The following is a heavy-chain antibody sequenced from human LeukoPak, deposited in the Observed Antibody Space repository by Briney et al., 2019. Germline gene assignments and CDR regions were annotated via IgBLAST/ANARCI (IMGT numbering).Heavy chain of an antibody. V-gene: IGHV4-39*01. CDR3: ARLMPTTSGGFDY. CDR2: IYYSGST. D-gene: IGHD5-24*01. J-gene: IGHJ4*02. Sequence: SETQSLTCTVSGGSISSSSYYWGWISQPPGKGLEWVGSIYYSGSTYYNPSLKSRVTISVDTSKNQFSLKLSSVTAADTAVYYCARLMPTTSGGFDYWGQGTLVTVSS. CDR1: GGSISSSSYY.